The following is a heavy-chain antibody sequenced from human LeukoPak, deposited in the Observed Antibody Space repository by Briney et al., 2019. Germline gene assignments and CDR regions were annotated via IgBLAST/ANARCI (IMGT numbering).Heavy chain of an antibody. CDR2: MSSYSSTI. CDR3: AREGITAFDI. D-gene: IGHD3-10*01. J-gene: IGHJ3*02. CDR1: AFXFSTYS. Sequence: GGSLRLSCAASAFXFSTYSINWVRQAPGKGLEWVSYMSSYSSTIYYADSVKGRFTISRDNAKNSLYLQMNSLRDEDTAVYYCAREGITAFDIWGQGTMVTVSS. V-gene: IGHV3-48*02.